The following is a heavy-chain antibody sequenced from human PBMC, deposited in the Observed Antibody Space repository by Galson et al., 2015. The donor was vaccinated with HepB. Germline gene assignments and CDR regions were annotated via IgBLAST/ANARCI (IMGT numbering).Heavy chain of an antibody. CDR3: ARVRTPVTTTDAFDI. V-gene: IGHV1-2*06. Sequence: SVKVSCKASGYSFSDYYIYWVRQAPGQGLEWMGRINPKSGTAKYAQKFQDRVTVTRDTSISTAYMELNRLMSDDTAFYYCARVRTPVTTTDAFDIWGQGTMVTVSS. CDR2: INPKSGTA. CDR1: GYSFSDYY. J-gene: IGHJ3*02. D-gene: IGHD4-17*01.